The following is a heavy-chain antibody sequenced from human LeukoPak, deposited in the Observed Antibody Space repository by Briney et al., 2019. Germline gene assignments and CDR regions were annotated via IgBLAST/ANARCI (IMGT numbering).Heavy chain of an antibody. CDR1: GGSFSGYY. V-gene: IGHV4-34*01. Sequence: SETLSLTCAVYGGSFSGYYWSWIRQPPGKGLEWIGEINHSGSTNYNPSLKSRVTISVDTSKNQFSLKLSSVTAADTAVYYCARHITPYCSSTSCYRFDYWGQGTLVTVSS. D-gene: IGHD2-2*01. J-gene: IGHJ4*02. CDR3: ARHITPYCSSTSCYRFDY. CDR2: INHSGST.